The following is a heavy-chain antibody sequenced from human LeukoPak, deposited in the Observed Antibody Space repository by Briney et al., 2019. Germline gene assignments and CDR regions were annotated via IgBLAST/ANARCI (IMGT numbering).Heavy chain of an antibody. D-gene: IGHD3-9*01. J-gene: IGHJ4*02. Sequence: SETLSLTCTVSGYSISSGYYWGWIRQPPGKGLEWIGSIYHSGSTYYNPSLKSRVTISVDTSKNQFSLKLSSVTAADTAVYYCARTGYYMRYFDYWGQGTLVTVSS. CDR2: IYHSGST. V-gene: IGHV4-38-2*02. CDR3: ARTGYYMRYFDY. CDR1: GYSISSGYY.